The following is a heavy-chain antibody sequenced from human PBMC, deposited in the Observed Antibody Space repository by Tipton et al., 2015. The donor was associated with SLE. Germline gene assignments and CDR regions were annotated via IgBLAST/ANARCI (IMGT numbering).Heavy chain of an antibody. CDR2: INHSGST. J-gene: IGHJ3*02. Sequence: LRLSCAVSGGSISSHYWSWIRQPPGKGLEWIGEINHSGSTNYNPSLKSRVTISVDTSKNQFSLKLSSVTAADTAVYYCARGGGAAAYWVVVYDAFDIWGQGTMVTVSS. CDR3: ARGGGAAAYWVVVYDAFDI. D-gene: IGHD6-13*01. CDR1: GGSISSHY. V-gene: IGHV4-34*09.